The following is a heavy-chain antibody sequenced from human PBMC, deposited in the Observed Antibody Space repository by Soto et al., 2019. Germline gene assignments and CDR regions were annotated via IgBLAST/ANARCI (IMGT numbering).Heavy chain of an antibody. V-gene: IGHV4-59*01. J-gene: IGHJ6*02. CDR3: ARDRSNYYYGMDV. Sequence: SETLSLTCTVSGGSISSYYWSWIRQPPGKGLEWIGYIYYSGSTNYNPSLKSRVTISVDTSKNQFSLKLSSVTAADTAVYYCARDRSNYYYGMDVWGQGTTVTVS. CDR1: GGSISSYY. CDR2: IYYSGST.